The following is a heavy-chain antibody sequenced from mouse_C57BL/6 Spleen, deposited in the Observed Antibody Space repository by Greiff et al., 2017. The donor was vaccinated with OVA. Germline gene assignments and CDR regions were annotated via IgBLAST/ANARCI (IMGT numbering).Heavy chain of an antibody. Sequence: QVHVKQPGAELVKPGASVKMSCKASGYTFTSYWITWVKQRPGQGLEWIGDIYPGSGSTNYNEKFKSKATLTVDTSSSTAYMQLSSLTSEDSAVYYCARSPDGYYSWFAYWGQGTLVTVSA. CDR1: GYTFTSYW. CDR2: IYPGSGST. J-gene: IGHJ3*01. CDR3: ARSPDGYYSWFAY. V-gene: IGHV1-55*01. D-gene: IGHD2-3*01.